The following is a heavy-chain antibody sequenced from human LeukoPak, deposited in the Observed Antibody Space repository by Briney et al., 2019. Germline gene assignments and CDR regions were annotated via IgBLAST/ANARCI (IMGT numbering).Heavy chain of an antibody. CDR3: ARDWNSGPLPSAFDY. CDR2: TRNKANSYTT. CDR1: GLTFSDHY. V-gene: IGHV3-72*01. J-gene: IGHJ4*02. Sequence: GGSLRLSCAASGLTFSDHYMDWVRQAPGKGLEWVGRTRNKANSYTTEYAASVKGRFTISRDDSKNSLYLQMNSLKTEDTAVYYCARDWNSGPLPSAFDYWGQGTLVTVSS. D-gene: IGHD2/OR15-2a*01.